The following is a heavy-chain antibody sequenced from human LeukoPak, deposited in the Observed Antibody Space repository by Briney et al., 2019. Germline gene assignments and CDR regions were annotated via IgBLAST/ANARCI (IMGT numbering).Heavy chain of an antibody. CDR1: GYTFTNYG. CDR3: ARGNYDILTGPRRTDAFDI. V-gene: IGHV1-18*01. D-gene: IGHD3-9*01. CDR2: ISAYNGNT. J-gene: IGHJ3*02. Sequence: ASVKVSCEASGYTFTNYGISWVRQAPGQGLEWMGWISAYNGNTNYAQKLQGRVTMTTDTSTSTAYMELRSLRSDDTAVYYCARGNYDILTGPRRTDAFDIWGQGTKVTVSS.